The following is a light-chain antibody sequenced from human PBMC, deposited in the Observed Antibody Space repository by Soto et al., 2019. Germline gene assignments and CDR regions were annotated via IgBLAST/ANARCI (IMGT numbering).Light chain of an antibody. V-gene: IGLV4-60*02. CDR2: LEGSGSY. J-gene: IGLJ3*02. Sequence: QSVLTQSSSASASLGSSVKLTCTLSSGHSSYIIAWHQQQPGKAPRYLMKLEGSGSYNKGSGVPDRFSGSSSGADRYLTISNRQFEEEADYYCETWDSNTHTVFGGGTKLTVL. CDR1: SGHSSYI. CDR3: ETWDSNTHTV.